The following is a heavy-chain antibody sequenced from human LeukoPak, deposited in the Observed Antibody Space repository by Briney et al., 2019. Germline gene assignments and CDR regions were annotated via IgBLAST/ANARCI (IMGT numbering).Heavy chain of an antibody. Sequence: SETLSLTCSVSGGSIGDWYWSWIRQPPGKGLEWIGYVYYTGKTNYSPSLQSRVTISVDTSINQFSLKLRSVTAPDTAVYYCPRQNRRLPDFPYGGQGTLVPVPS. CDR2: VYYTGKT. V-gene: IGHV4-59*08. CDR1: GGSIGDWY. CDR3: PRQNRRLPDFPY. D-gene: IGHD1-14*01. J-gene: IGHJ4*02.